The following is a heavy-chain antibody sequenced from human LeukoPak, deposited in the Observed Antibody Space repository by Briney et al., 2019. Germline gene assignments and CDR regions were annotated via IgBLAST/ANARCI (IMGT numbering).Heavy chain of an antibody. J-gene: IGHJ5*02. Sequence: ASVKVSCKTSGYSFTGYYMHWVRQAPGQGLEWMGWINPNTGDTNYAQKFQGRVAMTRDTSITTAYMELTRLTSDDTAVYYCARVAQQLASWLDPWGQGTLVTVSS. CDR1: GYSFTGYY. CDR2: INPNTGDT. CDR3: ARVAQQLASWLDP. V-gene: IGHV1-2*02. D-gene: IGHD6-13*01.